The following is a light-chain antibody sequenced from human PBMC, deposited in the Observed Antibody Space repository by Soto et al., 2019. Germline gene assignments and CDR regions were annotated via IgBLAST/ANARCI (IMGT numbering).Light chain of an antibody. CDR3: SSYAGSNNLV. CDR2: EVS. J-gene: IGLJ1*01. Sequence: HSALTQPPSASGSPGQSVTISCTVTSSDVGGYNYVSWYQQHPGKAPKLMIYEVSKRPSVVPDRFSGSKSGNTASLTGSGLQAEDDADYYCSSYAGSNNLVFGTGTKVTVL. V-gene: IGLV2-8*01. CDR1: SSDVGGYNY.